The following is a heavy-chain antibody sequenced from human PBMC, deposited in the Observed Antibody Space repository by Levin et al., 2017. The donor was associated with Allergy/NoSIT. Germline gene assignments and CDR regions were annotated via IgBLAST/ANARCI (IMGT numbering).Heavy chain of an antibody. CDR3: ARARMGDYYYGMDV. J-gene: IGHJ6*02. Sequence: GGSLRLSCAVSGFTVSSNYMTWVRQAPGMGLEWVSVIYSGGSTYYAYSVKDRFSISRDSSKNTLYLQMSSLRAEDTAVYYCARARMGDYYYGMDVWGQGTTVTVSS. D-gene: IGHD3-16*01. V-gene: IGHV3-66*01. CDR1: GFTVSSNY. CDR2: IYSGGST.